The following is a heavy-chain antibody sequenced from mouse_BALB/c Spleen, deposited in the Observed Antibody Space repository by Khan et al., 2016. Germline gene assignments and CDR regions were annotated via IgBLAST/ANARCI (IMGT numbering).Heavy chain of an antibody. J-gene: IGHJ2*01. CDR1: GYTFNNYW. CDR3: ARGGGHPYFDY. CDR2: ILPGSGNT. Sequence: QVRLQQSGAELMKPGASVKISCKASGYTFNNYWIEWVKQRPGHGLEWIGEILPGSGNTNYTEKFKVKATFTSDTSSNTVYMQLSSLTSEDSAVYYCARGGGHPYFDYWGQGTTLTVSS. V-gene: IGHV1-9*01.